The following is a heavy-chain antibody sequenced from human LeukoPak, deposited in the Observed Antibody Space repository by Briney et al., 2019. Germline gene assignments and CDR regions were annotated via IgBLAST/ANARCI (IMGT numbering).Heavy chain of an antibody. CDR2: IYYSGST. CDR3: ARATDTAMVFDY. Sequence: SETLSLTCTVSGGSINSYYWSWIRQPPGKGLEWIGYIYYSGSTNYNPSLKSRVTISVDTSKNQFSLKLSSVTAADTAVYYCARATDTAMVFDYWGQGTLVTVSS. V-gene: IGHV4-59*01. CDR1: GGSINSYY. J-gene: IGHJ4*02. D-gene: IGHD5-18*01.